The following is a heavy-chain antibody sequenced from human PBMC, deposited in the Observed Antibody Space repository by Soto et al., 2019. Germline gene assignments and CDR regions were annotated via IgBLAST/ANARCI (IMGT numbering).Heavy chain of an antibody. D-gene: IGHD2-8*01. Sequence: SETLSLTCTVSGGSFSSSSYHWGWIRQPPGKGLEWIATIYYTGNTFYNPSLKSRVTISVDTSKNQFSLKLSSVTAADTAVYYCARLRTSFDSWGQGTLVTVYS. J-gene: IGHJ4*02. CDR3: ARLRTSFDS. V-gene: IGHV4-39*01. CDR1: GGSFSSSSYH. CDR2: IYYTGNT.